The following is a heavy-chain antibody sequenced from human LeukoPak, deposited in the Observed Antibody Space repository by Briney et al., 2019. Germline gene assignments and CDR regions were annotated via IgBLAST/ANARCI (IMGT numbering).Heavy chain of an antibody. CDR2: ISSSGSTI. Sequence: GGSLRLSCAASGFTFSYFYMSWIRQAPGKGLEWVSYISSSGSTIFYADSVKGRFTISRDNAKNSLYLQMNSLRAEDTAVYYCARSVVAATETFDYWGQGTLVTVSS. CDR3: ARSVVAATETFDY. CDR1: GFTFSYFY. D-gene: IGHD2-15*01. V-gene: IGHV3-11*04. J-gene: IGHJ4*02.